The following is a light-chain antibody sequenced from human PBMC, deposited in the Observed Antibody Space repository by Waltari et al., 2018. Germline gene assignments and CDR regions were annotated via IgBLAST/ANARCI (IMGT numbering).Light chain of an antibody. V-gene: IGLV1-44*01. J-gene: IGLJ3*02. CDR2: SNN. Sequence: QSVLTQPPSASGTPGQRVTISCSGSSSNIGNNTVNWYQQFPGTSPKLLLYSNNQRPSGVPDRFSGSRSATSASLAISGLQSEDEADYYCASWDDSLNGFWVFGGGTKLTVL. CDR3: ASWDDSLNGFWV. CDR1: SSNIGNNT.